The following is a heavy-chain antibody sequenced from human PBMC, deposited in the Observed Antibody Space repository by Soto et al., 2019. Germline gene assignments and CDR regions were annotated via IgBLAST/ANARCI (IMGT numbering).Heavy chain of an antibody. CDR2: ISYDGSNK. V-gene: IGHV3-30*18. J-gene: IGHJ4*02. CDR1: GFTFSSYV. Sequence: PGGSLRLSCAASGFTFSSYVMHWARQAPGKGLEWVAVISYDGSNKYYADSVKGRFTISRDNSKNTLYLQMNSLRAEDTAVYYCAKDRSMINLRGDSYFDYWGQGTLVTVSS. CDR3: AKDRSMINLRGDSYFDY. D-gene: IGHD3-10*01.